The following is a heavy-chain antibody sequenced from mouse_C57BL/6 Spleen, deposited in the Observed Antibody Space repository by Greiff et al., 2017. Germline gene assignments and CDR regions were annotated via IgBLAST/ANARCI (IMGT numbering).Heavy chain of an antibody. Sequence: EVQVVESGGGLVQPGGSLSLSCAASGFTFTDYYMSWVRQPPGKALEWLGFIRNKANGYTTEYSASVKGRFTISRDNSQSILYLQMNALRAEDSATYYCARYNYGSSCFDYWGQGTTLTVSS. CDR2: IRNKANGYTT. V-gene: IGHV7-3*01. D-gene: IGHD1-1*01. CDR1: GFTFTDYY. CDR3: ARYNYGSSCFDY. J-gene: IGHJ2*01.